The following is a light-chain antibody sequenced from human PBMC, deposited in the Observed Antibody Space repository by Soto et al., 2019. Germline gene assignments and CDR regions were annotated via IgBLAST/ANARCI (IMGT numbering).Light chain of an antibody. V-gene: IGLV2-18*02. CDR3: SSYASSNTLV. J-gene: IGLJ3*02. CDR1: SSDVGNYNR. Sequence: QSALTQPPSVSGSPGQSVTISCTGTSSDVGNYNRVSWYQQPPGPAPKLMIYEVTNRPSGVPDRFSGSKSGNTASLTISGLQAEDEADYYGSSYASSNTLVFGGGTKVTVL. CDR2: EVT.